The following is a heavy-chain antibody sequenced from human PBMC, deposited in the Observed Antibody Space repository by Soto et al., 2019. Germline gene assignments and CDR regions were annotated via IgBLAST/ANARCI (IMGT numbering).Heavy chain of an antibody. CDR3: ARRIYGANDY. V-gene: IGHV5-51*01. D-gene: IGHD5-12*01. CDR2: IYPHDSDT. J-gene: IGHJ4*02. Sequence: GESLKISCQASGYSFSNHWIDWVRQLPGQGLQWMGVIYPHDSDTKYNPSFQGHVTLSVDKSSSTAYLQWSGLRASDTAMYYCARRIYGANDYWGQGTLVTAPQ. CDR1: GYSFSNHW.